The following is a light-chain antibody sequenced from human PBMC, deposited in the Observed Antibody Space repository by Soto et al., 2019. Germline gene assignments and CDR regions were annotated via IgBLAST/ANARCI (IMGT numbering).Light chain of an antibody. CDR3: NSYAGRNHHVV. CDR2: EVF. V-gene: IGLV2-8*01. CDR1: SSDVGGYHY. Sequence: QSALTQPPSASGSPGQSVTISCTGTSSDVGGYHYVSWYQQHPGKAPKLMIYEVFNRPSGVPDRFSGSKSGNTASLTVSGIQAEDEADYYCNSYAGRNHHVVFGGGTKVTVL. J-gene: IGLJ2*01.